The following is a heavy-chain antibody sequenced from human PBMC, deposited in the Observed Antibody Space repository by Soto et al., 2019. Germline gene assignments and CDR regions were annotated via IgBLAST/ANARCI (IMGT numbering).Heavy chain of an antibody. D-gene: IGHD7-27*01. V-gene: IGHV1-18*01. CDR3: ARDPWVLTGDLRASDY. CDR2: ISAYNGNT. CDR1: GYTFTSYG. Sequence: QVQLVQSGAEVKKPGASVKVSCKASGYTFTSYGISWVRQAPGQGLEWMGWISAYNGNTNYAQKLQGRVTMTTDTSTSTDYMELRSLRSDDTAVYYCARDPWVLTGDLRASDYWGQGTLVTVSS. J-gene: IGHJ4*02.